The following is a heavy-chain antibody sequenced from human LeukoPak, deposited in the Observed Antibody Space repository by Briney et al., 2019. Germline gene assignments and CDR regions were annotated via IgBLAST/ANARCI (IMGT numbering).Heavy chain of an antibody. J-gene: IGHJ6*03. D-gene: IGHD3-9*01. CDR1: GGSISSSSYY. Sequence: SETLSLTCTVSGGSISSSSYYWGWIRQPPGKGLEWIGSIYYSGSTNYNPSLKSRVTISVDTSKNQFSLKLSSVTAADTAVYYCAREGNDILTGYYTYYYYYYMDVWGKGTTVTVSS. CDR3: AREGNDILTGYYTYYYYYYMDV. CDR2: IYYSGST. V-gene: IGHV4-39*07.